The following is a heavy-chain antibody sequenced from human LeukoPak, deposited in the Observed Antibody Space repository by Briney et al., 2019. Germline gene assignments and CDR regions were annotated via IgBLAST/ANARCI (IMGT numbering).Heavy chain of an antibody. V-gene: IGHV2-70*04. Sequence: QSLSLTCTFSGFSLSTSGMRVSWIRQPPGKALEWLARINWDDDKFYSTSLKTRLTISKDTAKSQVVLTMTNMDPVDTATYYCARTLYYYDSSSYYNTGDDAFDIWGQGTMFTVSS. J-gene: IGHJ3*02. CDR1: GFSLSTSGMR. CDR3: ARTLYYYDSSSYYNTGDDAFDI. CDR2: INWDDDK. D-gene: IGHD3-22*01.